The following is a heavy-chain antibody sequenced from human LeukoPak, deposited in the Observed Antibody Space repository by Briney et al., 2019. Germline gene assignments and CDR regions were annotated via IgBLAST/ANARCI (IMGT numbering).Heavy chain of an antibody. CDR1: GYTFTGYY. CDR3: ARNSIDFWSGTGYCMDV. Sequence: GASVKVSCKASGYTFTGYYMHWVRQAPGQGLEWMGWINPNSGGTNYAQKFQGRVTITRDTSISTAYMELSRLRSDDTAVYYCARNSIDFWSGTGYCMDVWGKGTTVTVSS. V-gene: IGHV1-2*02. J-gene: IGHJ6*03. D-gene: IGHD3-3*01. CDR2: INPNSGGT.